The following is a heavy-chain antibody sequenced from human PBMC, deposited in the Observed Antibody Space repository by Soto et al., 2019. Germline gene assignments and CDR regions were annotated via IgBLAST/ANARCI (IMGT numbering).Heavy chain of an antibody. CDR2: MSFDGYDK. J-gene: IGHJ4*02. Sequence: QVQLVESGGGVVQPGRSLRLSCAASGFTFSSYAMHWVRQAPGKGLEWVAAMSFDGYDKYYADSVKGRFTIFRDNSMDTLYLQMTSLRAEDTAVYYCARDLKKVVRGIDYWCQGTLVTVSS. CDR1: GFTFSSYA. CDR3: ARDLKKVVRGIDY. D-gene: IGHD3-10*01. V-gene: IGHV3-30-3*01.